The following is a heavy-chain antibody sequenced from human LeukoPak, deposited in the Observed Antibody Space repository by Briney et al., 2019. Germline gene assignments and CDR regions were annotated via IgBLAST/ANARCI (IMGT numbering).Heavy chain of an antibody. Sequence: GGSLRLSCGASGFPFSGYWMSWVRQAPGKGLEWVASIHKEGSAKRYVDSVKGRFTISRDNAKSSLYLKMNSLRDQDTAVYYCTRDRGFGADDYWGQGSLVSVSS. CDR2: IHKEGSAK. J-gene: IGHJ4*02. CDR3: TRDRGFGADDY. V-gene: IGHV3-7*01. CDR1: GFPFSGYW. D-gene: IGHD3-10*01.